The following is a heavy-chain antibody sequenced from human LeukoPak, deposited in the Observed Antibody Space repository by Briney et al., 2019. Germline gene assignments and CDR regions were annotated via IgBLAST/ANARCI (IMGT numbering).Heavy chain of an antibody. CDR3: AKSNGYGLIDI. V-gene: IGHV4-38-2*02. CDR2: IHHSGGT. J-gene: IGHJ3*02. CDR1: GYSISSGYY. D-gene: IGHD3-22*01. Sequence: SETLSLTCTVSGYSISSGYYWGWIRQTPGKGLEWIGAIHHSGGTNYNPSLKSRVTISVDTSKNHLSLKLTSVTAADTAVYYCAKSNGYGLIDIWGQGTMVTVSS.